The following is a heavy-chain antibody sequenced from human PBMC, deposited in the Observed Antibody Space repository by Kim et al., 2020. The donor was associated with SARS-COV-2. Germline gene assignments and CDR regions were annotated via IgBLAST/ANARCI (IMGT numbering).Heavy chain of an antibody. Sequence: GGSLRLSCAASGFTFSSYAMSWVRQAPGKGLEWVSVIYSGGSSTYYADSVKGRFTISRDNSKNTLYLQMNSLRAEDTAVYYCAKDQLGSSGWYGGGGYYGMDVWGQGTTVTVSS. CDR1: GFTFSSYA. CDR2: IYSGGSST. CDR3: AKDQLGSSGWYGGGGYYGMDV. V-gene: IGHV3-23*03. J-gene: IGHJ6*02. D-gene: IGHD6-19*01.